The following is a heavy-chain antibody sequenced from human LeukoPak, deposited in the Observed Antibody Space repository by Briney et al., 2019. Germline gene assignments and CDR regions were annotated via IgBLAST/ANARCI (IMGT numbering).Heavy chain of an antibody. J-gene: IGHJ4*02. Sequence: PSETLSLTCTVSGGSISSYYWSWIRQPPGKGLEWIGYIYYSGSTNYNPSLKSRVTISVDTSKNQFSLKLSSVTAADTAVYYCARGLYDFWSGYYTDYWGQGTLVTVSS. CDR2: IYYSGST. CDR3: ARGLYDFWSGYYTDY. D-gene: IGHD3-3*01. V-gene: IGHV4-59*01. CDR1: GGSISSYY.